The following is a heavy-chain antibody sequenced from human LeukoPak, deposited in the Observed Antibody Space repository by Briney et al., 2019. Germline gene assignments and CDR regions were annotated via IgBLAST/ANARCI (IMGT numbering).Heavy chain of an antibody. D-gene: IGHD3-3*01. CDR1: GFTFSSYA. Sequence: GGSLRLSCAVSGFTFSSYAMRWVRQAPGKELEWVDNIKQDGSEKYYVDSVKGRFTISRDNAKNSLYLQMNSLRAEDTAVYYCARGPARGITIFGVVNMGYYMAVWGKWTTVTVSS. CDR3: ARGPARGITIFGVVNMGYYMAV. CDR2: IKQDGSEK. J-gene: IGHJ6*03. V-gene: IGHV3-7*01.